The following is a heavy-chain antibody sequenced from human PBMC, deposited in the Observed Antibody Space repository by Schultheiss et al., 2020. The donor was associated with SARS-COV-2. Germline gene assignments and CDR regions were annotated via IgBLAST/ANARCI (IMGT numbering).Heavy chain of an antibody. CDR2: ISGSGGST. J-gene: IGHJ2*01. CDR3: ARGGLRYFDWLIWYFDL. V-gene: IGHV3-21*04. Sequence: GGSLRLSCAASGFTFSSYWMHWVRQAPGKGLEWVSAISGSGGSTYYADSVKGRFTISRDNAKNSLYLQMNSLRAEDTALYYCARGGLRYFDWLIWYFDLWGRGTLVTVSS. CDR1: GFTFSSYW. D-gene: IGHD3-9*01.